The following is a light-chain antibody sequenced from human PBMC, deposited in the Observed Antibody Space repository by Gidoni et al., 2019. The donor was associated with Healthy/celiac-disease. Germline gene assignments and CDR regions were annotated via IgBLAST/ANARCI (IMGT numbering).Light chain of an antibody. V-gene: IGLV2-11*01. Sequence: QSALTQPRSVSGSTGQSVTIPCTGTSSYVGGYNYVSWYQQHPGQAPKLMLYDVSKRPSGVPDRFSGSKSGTPASLTISGLQAEDEADYYCCSYAGSYTFRVFGGGTKLTVL. CDR3: CSYAGSYTFRV. CDR2: DVS. J-gene: IGLJ3*02. CDR1: SSYVGGYNY.